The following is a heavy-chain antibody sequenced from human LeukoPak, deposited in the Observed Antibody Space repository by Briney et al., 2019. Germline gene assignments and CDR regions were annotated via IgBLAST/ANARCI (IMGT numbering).Heavy chain of an antibody. CDR2: IYYSGST. J-gene: IGHJ5*02. CDR1: GGSISSSSYY. CDR3: ARDLQPIPPGWFDP. V-gene: IGHV4-39*07. Sequence: SETLSLTYTVSGGSISSSSYYWGWIRQPPGKGLEWIGSIYYSGSTYYNPSLKSRVTISVDTSKNQFSLKLSSVTAADTAVYYCARDLQPIPPGWFDPWGQGTLVTVSS. D-gene: IGHD2-21*01.